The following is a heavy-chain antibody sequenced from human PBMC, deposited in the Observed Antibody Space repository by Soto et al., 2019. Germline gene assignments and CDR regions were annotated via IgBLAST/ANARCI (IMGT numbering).Heavy chain of an antibody. CDR2: INPNSGGT. CDR1: GYTFTGYY. V-gene: IGHV1-2*02. D-gene: IGHD3-22*01. CDR3: ARDSGYYDSSGYSFHY. J-gene: IGHJ4*02. Sequence: ASVKVSCKASGYTFTGYYMHWVRQAPGQGLEWMGWINPNSGGTNYAQKFQGRVTMTRDTSISTAYMELSRLRSDDTAVYYCARDSGYYDSSGYSFHYWGQGTLVTVSS.